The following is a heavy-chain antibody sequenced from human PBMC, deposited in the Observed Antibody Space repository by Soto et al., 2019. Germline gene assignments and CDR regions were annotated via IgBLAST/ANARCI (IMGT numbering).Heavy chain of an antibody. CDR3: ERVSRRKIARSTNWLVP. CDR2: ISAYNGNT. Sequence: QVPLVQSGAEVKKPGASVKVSCKASGYTFTSYGISWVRQAPGQGLEWMGWISAYNGNTNYAQKLQGRVTMTTDTSTSTAYMELRSLRSDDTAVYYCERVSRRKIARSTNWLVPWGQGTLVTVSS. V-gene: IGHV1-18*01. CDR1: GYTFTSYG. D-gene: IGHD6-6*01. J-gene: IGHJ5*02.